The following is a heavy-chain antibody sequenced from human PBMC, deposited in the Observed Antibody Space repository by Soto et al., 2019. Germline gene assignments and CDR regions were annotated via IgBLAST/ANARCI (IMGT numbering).Heavy chain of an antibody. D-gene: IGHD6-13*01. J-gene: IGHJ4*02. CDR3: AKGKYSSSWYAHLG. CDR1: GFTFSSYA. V-gene: IGHV3-23*01. CDR2: ISGSGGST. Sequence: GGSLRLSCAASGFTFSSYAMSWVRQAPGKGLEWVSAISGSGGSTYYADSVKGRFTISRDNSKNTLYLQMNSLRAEDTAVYYCAKGKYSSSWYAHLGWGQGTLVTVSS.